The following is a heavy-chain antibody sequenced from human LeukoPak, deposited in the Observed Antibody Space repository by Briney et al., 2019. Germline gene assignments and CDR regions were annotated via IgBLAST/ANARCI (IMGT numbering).Heavy chain of an antibody. Sequence: SETLSLTCTVSGDSISSGDHYWTWIRQSPGKGLEWTGYIYYSGRTNYNPSLKSRTIISIDTSKSQFYLKLTSVTAADTAVYYCAGGIWYGEVPPDYWGQGTLVTVSS. V-gene: IGHV4-30-4*01. CDR2: IYYSGRT. CDR1: GDSISSGDHY. CDR3: AGGIWYGEVPPDY. J-gene: IGHJ4*02. D-gene: IGHD2-2*01.